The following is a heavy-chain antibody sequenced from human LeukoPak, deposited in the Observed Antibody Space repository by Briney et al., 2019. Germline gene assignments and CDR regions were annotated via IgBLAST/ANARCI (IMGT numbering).Heavy chain of an antibody. Sequence: LPGGSLRLSCAASGFTFSSYAMHWVRQAPGKGLEWVAVISYDGSNKYYADSVKGRFTISRDNSKSTLYLRMNSLRAEDTAVYYCARDAREANYYESSGYYYYYGMDVWGQGTTVTVSS. V-gene: IGHV3-30-3*01. CDR1: GFTFSSYA. CDR2: ISYDGSNK. CDR3: ARDAREANYYESSGYYYYYGMDV. J-gene: IGHJ6*02. D-gene: IGHD3-22*01.